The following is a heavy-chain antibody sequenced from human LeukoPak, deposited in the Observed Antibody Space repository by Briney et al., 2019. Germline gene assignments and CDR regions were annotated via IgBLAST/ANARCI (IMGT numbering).Heavy chain of an antibody. V-gene: IGHV4-34*01. CDR3: ARNLGYCSSTSCSSFDF. D-gene: IGHD2-2*01. J-gene: IGHJ4*02. Sequence: PSETLSLTCAVYGGSFSGYYWSWIRQPPGKGLEWIGEINHSGSTNYNPSLKSRVTISVDTSKNQFSLKVNSVTAADTAVYYCARNLGYCSSTSCSSFDFWGQGTLVTVSS. CDR2: INHSGST. CDR1: GGSFSGYY.